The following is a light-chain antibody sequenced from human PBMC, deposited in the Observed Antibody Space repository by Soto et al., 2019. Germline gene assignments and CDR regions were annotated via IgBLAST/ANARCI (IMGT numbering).Light chain of an antibody. J-gene: IGLJ3*02. Sequence: QSALIQPASVSGSPGQSITISCTGTSSDVGGSNYVSWYQHHPHRAPKLLIYEVSYRPSGVSNRFSGSKSGNTASLTISGLQSEDEADYFCSAWEDSLNGPVFGGGTKLTVL. CDR1: SSDVGGSNY. V-gene: IGLV2-14*01. CDR3: SAWEDSLNGPV. CDR2: EVS.